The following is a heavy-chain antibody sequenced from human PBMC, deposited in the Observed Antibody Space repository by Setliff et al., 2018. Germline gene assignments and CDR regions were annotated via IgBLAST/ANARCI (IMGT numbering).Heavy chain of an antibody. J-gene: IGHJ6*02. CDR2: ISAYNGNT. D-gene: IGHD6-19*01. CDR3: ARANDYSSGWYFYYYGIDV. CDR1: GYTFTSYG. Sequence: ASVKVSCKASGYTFTSYGISWVRQAPGQGLEWMGWISAYNGNTNYAQKLQGRVTMTTDTATSTAYMELRSLRSDDTAVYYCARANDYSSGWYFYYYGIDVWGQGTTVTVSS. V-gene: IGHV1-18*01.